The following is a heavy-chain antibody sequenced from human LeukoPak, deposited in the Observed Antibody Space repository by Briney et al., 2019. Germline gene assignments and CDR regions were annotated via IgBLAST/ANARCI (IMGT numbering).Heavy chain of an antibody. J-gene: IGHJ6*03. CDR3: ARRTVNKIYYYMDV. V-gene: IGHV4-34*01. CDR2: INHSGST. CDR1: GGSFSGYY. D-gene: IGHD4-17*01. Sequence: PSETLSLTCAVYGGSFSGYYWSWIRQPPGKGLEWIGEINHSGSTNYNPSLKSRVTISVDTSKNQFSLKLSSVTAADTAVYYCARRTVNKIYYYMDVWGKGTTVTVSS.